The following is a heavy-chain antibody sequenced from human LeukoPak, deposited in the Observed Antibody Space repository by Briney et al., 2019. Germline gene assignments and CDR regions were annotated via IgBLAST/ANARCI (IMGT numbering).Heavy chain of an antibody. V-gene: IGHV1-18*01. CDR1: GYTFNSYD. CDR2: NSPYNGNT. J-gene: IGHJ6*02. CDR3: ARATYEDV. D-gene: IGHD3-22*01. Sequence: GASVKVSCKASGYTFNSYDITWVRQAPGQGLEWMGWNSPYNGNTRYAQKFQGRVTMTTDTSTSTAYMELRSLRSDDTAVYYCARATYEDVWGQGTTVTVSS.